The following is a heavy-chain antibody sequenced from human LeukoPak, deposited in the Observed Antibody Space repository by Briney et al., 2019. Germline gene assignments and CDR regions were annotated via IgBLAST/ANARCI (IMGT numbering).Heavy chain of an antibody. J-gene: IGHJ5*02. CDR1: GFTFSGSA. Sequence: GGSLRLSCAASGFTFSGSAMHWVRQASGKGLEWVGRIRSKANSYATAYAASVKGRFTISRDNSKNTLYLQMNSLRAEDTAVYYCAKDPWGELPKSNWFDPWGQGTLVTVSS. D-gene: IGHD1-26*01. CDR3: AKDPWGELPKSNWFDP. V-gene: IGHV3-73*01. CDR2: IRSKANSYAT.